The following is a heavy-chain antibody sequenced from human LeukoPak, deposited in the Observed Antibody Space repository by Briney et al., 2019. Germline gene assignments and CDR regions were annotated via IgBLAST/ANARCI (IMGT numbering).Heavy chain of an antibody. J-gene: IGHJ3*02. D-gene: IGHD3-10*01. CDR2: IYHSGST. CDR1: GGSISSGGYY. V-gene: IGHV4-30-2*01. CDR3: ARVFSRINAFDI. Sequence: SETLSLTCTVSGGSISSGGYYWSWIRQPPGTGLEWIGYIYHSGSTYYNPSLKSRVTISVDRSKNQFSLKLSSVTAADTAVYYCARVFSRINAFDIWGQGTMVTVSS.